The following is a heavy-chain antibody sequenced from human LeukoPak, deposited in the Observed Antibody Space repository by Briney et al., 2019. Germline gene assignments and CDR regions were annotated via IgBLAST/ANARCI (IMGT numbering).Heavy chain of an antibody. Sequence: GGSLRLSCAASGFTFSSYVMSWVRQAPGKGLEWVSGISGSGGSTDYADSVKGRFTISRDNSKNTLFQQMNSLRADDTAVYYCAKTYGLDFDYWGQGTLVTVSS. CDR2: ISGSGGST. CDR3: AKTYGLDFDY. V-gene: IGHV3-23*01. CDR1: GFTFSSYV. D-gene: IGHD2-8*01. J-gene: IGHJ4*02.